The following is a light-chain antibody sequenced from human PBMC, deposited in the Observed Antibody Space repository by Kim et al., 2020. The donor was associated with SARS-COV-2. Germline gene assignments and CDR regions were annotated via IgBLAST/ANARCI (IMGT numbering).Light chain of an antibody. Sequence: DNQMTQSPSSLSASVADRVTITCRASQSINNYLSWYQKKPGRAPKVLIFATSILQSGVPSRFSGNASGTDFTLTISSLQPEDIATYYCHHTYSIPYTFGQGTKLEI. CDR1: QSINNY. J-gene: IGKJ2*01. V-gene: IGKV1-39*01. CDR3: HHTYSIPYT. CDR2: ATS.